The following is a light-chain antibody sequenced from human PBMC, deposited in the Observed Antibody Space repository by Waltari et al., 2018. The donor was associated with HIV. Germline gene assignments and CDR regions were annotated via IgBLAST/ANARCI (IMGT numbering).Light chain of an antibody. Sequence: DIQMTQSPSSLSASVGDSVTLTCRASQSITLYSNWYQEKPGKGPRLMIYATSTLQSGVTSRFSGSGSGTDFTLTISSLQPEDFATYYCQQSYSTPLTFGGGTKVESK. CDR1: QSITLY. CDR2: ATS. V-gene: IGKV1-39*01. CDR3: QQSYSTPLT. J-gene: IGKJ4*01.